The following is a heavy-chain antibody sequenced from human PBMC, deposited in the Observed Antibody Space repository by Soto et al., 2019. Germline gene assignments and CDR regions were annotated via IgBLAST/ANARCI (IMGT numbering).Heavy chain of an antibody. J-gene: IGHJ6*02. D-gene: IGHD2-15*01. CDR2: IIPIFGTA. CDR1: GGTFRSYA. V-gene: IGHV1-69*13. CDR3: AISTVTSLPECYSNSMHV. Sequence: GASEEVSCKASGGTFRSYALSWVRQAPGQGLEWMGGIIPIFGTANYAQKFQGRVTITADESTSTAYMELSSLRSEDTAVYYCAISTVTSLPECYSNSMHVWGPATMVTVS.